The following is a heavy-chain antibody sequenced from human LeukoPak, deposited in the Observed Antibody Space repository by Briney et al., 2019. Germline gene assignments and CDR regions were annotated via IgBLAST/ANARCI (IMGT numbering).Heavy chain of an antibody. CDR1: GFTFSSYA. V-gene: IGHV3-30-3*01. D-gene: IGHD6-19*01. J-gene: IGHJ6*02. Sequence: GRSLRLSCAASGFTFSSYAMPWVRQAPGKGLEWVAVISYDGSNKYYADSVKGRFTISGDNSKNTLYLQMNSLRAEDTAVYYCAREVQTGYSSGWYYAYYYYYGMDVWSQGTTVTVSS. CDR3: AREVQTGYSSGWYYAYYYYYGMDV. CDR2: ISYDGSNK.